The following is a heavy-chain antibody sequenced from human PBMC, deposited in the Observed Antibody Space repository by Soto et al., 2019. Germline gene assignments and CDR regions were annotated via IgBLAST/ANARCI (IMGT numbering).Heavy chain of an antibody. CDR1: GYTFTSYG. D-gene: IGHD4-4*01. CDR2: ISAYNGNT. Sequence: ASVKVSCKASGYTFTSYGISWVRQAPGQGLEWMGWISAYNGNTNYAQKLQGRVTMTTDTSTSTAYMELRSLRSDDTAVYYCAAPSYRRATYYHGMDVWGQGTTVTVSS. V-gene: IGHV1-18*01. CDR3: AAPSYRRATYYHGMDV. J-gene: IGHJ6*02.